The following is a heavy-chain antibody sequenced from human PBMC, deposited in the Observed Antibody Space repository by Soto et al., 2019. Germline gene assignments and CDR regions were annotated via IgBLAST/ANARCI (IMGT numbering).Heavy chain of an antibody. Sequence: QRQLQQSGSRLVKPSQTLSLTCAVSGGSITSGGYSWSWFRQPPGKGLEWVGYIYHTGSTYYNPSLQTRVTISADTSKNQLSLTRTSVTAADTAVYYCATDHFDFWSGYNVWGQGTTVTVS. CDR3: ATDHFDFWSGYNV. CDR1: GGSITSGGYS. CDR2: IYHTGST. V-gene: IGHV4-30-2*01. J-gene: IGHJ6*02. D-gene: IGHD3-3*01.